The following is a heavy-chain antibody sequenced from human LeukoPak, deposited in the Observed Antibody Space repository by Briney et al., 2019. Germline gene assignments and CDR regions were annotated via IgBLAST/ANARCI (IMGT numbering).Heavy chain of an antibody. J-gene: IGHJ3*02. Sequence: ASVKVSCKASGYTFTGYYMHWVRQAPGQGREWMGWINPNGGGTNYAQKFQGRGTMTRDTSISTAYMELSRLRSDDTAVYYCARIIVVVPAADAFDIWGQGTMVTVSS. CDR3: ARIIVVVPAADAFDI. CDR2: INPNGGGT. V-gene: IGHV1-2*02. D-gene: IGHD2-2*01. CDR1: GYTFTGYY.